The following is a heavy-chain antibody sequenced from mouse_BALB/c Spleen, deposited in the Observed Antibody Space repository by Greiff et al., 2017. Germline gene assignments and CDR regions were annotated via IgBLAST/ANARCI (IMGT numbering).Heavy chain of an antibody. V-gene: IGHV5-4*02. D-gene: IGHD2-10*01. CDR3: ARAYYGNYAMDY. J-gene: IGHJ4*01. CDR1: GFTFSDYY. Sequence: EVHLVESGGGLVKPGGSLKLSCAASGFTFSDYYMYWVRQTPEKRLEWVATISDGGSYTYYPDSVKGRFTISRDNAKNNLYLQMSSLKSEDTAMYYCARAYYGNYAMDYWGQGTSVTVSS. CDR2: ISDGGSYT.